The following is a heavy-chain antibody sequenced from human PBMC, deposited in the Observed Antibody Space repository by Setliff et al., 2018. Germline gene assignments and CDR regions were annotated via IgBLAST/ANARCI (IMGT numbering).Heavy chain of an antibody. J-gene: IGHJ3*02. V-gene: IGHV3-48*01. CDR3: ARYSSGWTGGASDI. Sequence: GGSLRLSCVTSGFTFSNYGMTWVRRAPGKGVEWISYISTSRTIIYYADSVKGRFTISRDNAKNSLYLQMNSLRVEDTALYYCARYSSGWTGGASDIWGQGTMVTVSS. D-gene: IGHD6-19*01. CDR1: GFTFSNYG. CDR2: ISTSRTII.